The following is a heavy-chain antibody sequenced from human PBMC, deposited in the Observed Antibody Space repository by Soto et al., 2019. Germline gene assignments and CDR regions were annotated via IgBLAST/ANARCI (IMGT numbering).Heavy chain of an antibody. CDR2: INHSGST. D-gene: IGHD3-10*01. CDR3: ARGYYYGSGSCGAPYYYYGMDV. J-gene: IGHJ6*02. V-gene: IGHV4-34*01. Sequence: SETLSLTCAVYGGSFSGYYWSWIRQPPGKGLEWIGEINHSGSTNYNPSLKSRVTISVDTSKNQFSLKLSSVTAADTAVYYCARGYYYGSGSCGAPYYYYGMDVWGQGTTVTVSS. CDR1: GGSFSGYY.